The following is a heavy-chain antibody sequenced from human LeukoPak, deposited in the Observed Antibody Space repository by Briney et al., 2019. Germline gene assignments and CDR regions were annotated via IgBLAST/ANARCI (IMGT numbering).Heavy chain of an antibody. CDR3: AKDISGGGSRGKPYYYYMDV. CDR2: ISWNSGSI. J-gene: IGHJ6*03. V-gene: IGHV3-9*03. D-gene: IGHD2-15*01. Sequence: GGSLRLSCVASGLTLSDYWMHWVRQAPGKGLEWVSGISWNSGSIGYADSVKDRFTISRDNAKNSLYLQMNSLRAEDMALYYCAKDISGGGSRGKPYYYYMDVWGKGTTVTVSS. CDR1: GLTLSDYW.